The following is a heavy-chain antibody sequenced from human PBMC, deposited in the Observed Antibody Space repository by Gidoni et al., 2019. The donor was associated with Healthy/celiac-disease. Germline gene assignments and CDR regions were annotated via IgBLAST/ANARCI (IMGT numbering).Heavy chain of an antibody. J-gene: IGHJ3*02. CDR3: ARSGDGDAFDI. CDR1: GGSISSSSYY. CDR2: IYYSGST. D-gene: IGHD3-10*01. Sequence: QLQLQESGPGLVKPSETLSLTCTVPGGSISSSSYYWGWIRQPPGKGLEWIGSIYYSGSTYYNPSLKSRVTISVDTSKNQFSLKLSSVTAADTAVYYCARSGDGDAFDIWGQGTMVTVSS. V-gene: IGHV4-39*01.